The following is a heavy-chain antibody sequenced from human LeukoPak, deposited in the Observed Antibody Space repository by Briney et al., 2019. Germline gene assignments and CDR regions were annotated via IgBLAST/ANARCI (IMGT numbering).Heavy chain of an antibody. CDR2: ISYDGSNK. V-gene: IGHV3-30*18. D-gene: IGHD5-24*01. Sequence: PGRSLRLSCAASGFTFSSYGMHWVRRAPGKGLEWVAVISYDGSNKYYADSVKGRFTISRDNSKNTLYLQMNSLRAEDTAVYYCAKDGLWLLDYWGQGTLVTVSS. CDR3: AKDGLWLLDY. CDR1: GFTFSSYG. J-gene: IGHJ4*02.